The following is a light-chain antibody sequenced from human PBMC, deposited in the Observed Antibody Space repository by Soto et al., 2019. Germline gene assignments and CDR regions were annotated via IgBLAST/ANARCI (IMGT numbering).Light chain of an antibody. CDR2: GAS. V-gene: IGKV3-20*01. J-gene: IGKJ3*01. CDR1: QSVSSSY. Sequence: EIVLTQSPGTLSLSPGERATLSCRASQSVSSSYLAWYQQKPGQAPSLLIYGASSRATGIPDRFSGSGSGTDFTLTNSRLEPEDFAVYYCQQDGNSPITFDPGTEVDIK. CDR3: QQDGNSPIT.